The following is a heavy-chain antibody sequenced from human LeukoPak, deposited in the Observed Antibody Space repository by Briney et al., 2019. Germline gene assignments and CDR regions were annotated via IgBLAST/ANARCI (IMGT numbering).Heavy chain of an antibody. V-gene: IGHV3-7*01. CDR1: GFTFSSYW. CDR3: ARERDSSGYYGDY. J-gene: IGHJ4*02. Sequence: GGSLRLSCAASGFTFSSYWMSWVRQAPGKGLEWVANIKEDGSDKYYVDSVKGRFTISRDNTKNSLYLQLNSLRAEDTAVYYCARERDSSGYYGDYWGQGTLVTVSS. CDR2: IKEDGSDK. D-gene: IGHD3-22*01.